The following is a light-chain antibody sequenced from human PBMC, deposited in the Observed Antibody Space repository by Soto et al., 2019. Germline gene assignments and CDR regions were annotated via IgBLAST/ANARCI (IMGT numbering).Light chain of an antibody. CDR3: SSYAGGLYLV. V-gene: IGLV2-11*01. CDR1: SIDVGAYNY. CDR2: DVT. J-gene: IGLJ2*01. Sequence: QSALTQPRSVSGSPGQSVTISCTGTSIDVGAYNYVSWYQQYPGKAPKLLIYDVTERPSGVPDRFSGSKSGDTASLAISGLQADDEGHYYCSSYAGGLYLVFGGGTKVTVL.